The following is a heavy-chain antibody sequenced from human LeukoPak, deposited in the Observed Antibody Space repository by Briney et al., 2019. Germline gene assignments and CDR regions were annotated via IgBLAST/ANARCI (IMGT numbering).Heavy chain of an antibody. CDR2: INPSGGST. CDR1: GYTYTSYY. J-gene: IGHJ4*02. CDR3: ARDLGGNCIDY. V-gene: IGHV1-46*01. Sequence: ASVKVSCKASGYTYTSYYMHWVRQAPGQGLEWMGIINPSGGSTSYAQKFQGRVTMTRDTSTSTVYMELSSLRSEDTAVYYCARDLGGNCIDYWGQGTLVTVSS. D-gene: IGHD4-23*01.